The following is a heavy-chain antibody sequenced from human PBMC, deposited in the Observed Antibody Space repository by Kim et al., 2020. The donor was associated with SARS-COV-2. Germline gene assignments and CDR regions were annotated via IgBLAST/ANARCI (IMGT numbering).Heavy chain of an antibody. CDR1: GGSLSSSSYY. CDR2: AYYSGNT. CDR3: ARHQRYSSGCYAAFYY. Sequence: SETLSLTCTVSGGSLSSSSYYWGWIRQPPGKGLEWIGTAYYSGNTYYNPSIKSRVTISVDTSKNQFSLKLGSVTAADTAVYYCARHQRYSSGCYAAFYY. D-gene: IGHD6-19*01. V-gene: IGHV4-39*01. J-gene: IGHJ6*01.